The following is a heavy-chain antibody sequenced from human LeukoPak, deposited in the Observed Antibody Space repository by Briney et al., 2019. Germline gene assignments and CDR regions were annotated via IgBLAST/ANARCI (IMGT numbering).Heavy chain of an antibody. CDR2: IYYSGST. Sequence: PSETLSLTCTVSGGSISSYYWSWIRQPPGKGLEWIGYIYYSGSTNYNPSLKSRVTISVDTSKNQFSLKLSSVTAADTAVYYCASYVFRYAFDIWGQGTMVTVSS. J-gene: IGHJ3*02. CDR3: ASYVFRYAFDI. V-gene: IGHV4-59*01. CDR1: GGSISSYY. D-gene: IGHD2-21*01.